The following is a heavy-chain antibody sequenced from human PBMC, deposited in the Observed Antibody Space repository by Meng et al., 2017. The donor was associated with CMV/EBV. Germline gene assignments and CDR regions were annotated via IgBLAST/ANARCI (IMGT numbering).Heavy chain of an antibody. V-gene: IGHV3-30-3*01. D-gene: IGHD2-8*01. CDR2: ISSDGSKA. J-gene: IGHJ6*02. Sequence: GESLKISCAASGFTFSSHAIHWVRQAPGKGLEWVAVISSDGSKAYYADSVRGRFTISRDNSKNTLHLQMVSLRAEDTAVYYCARPYCTSPRCWLYYYGLDVWGQGTTVTVSS. CDR1: GFTFSSHA. CDR3: ARPYCTSPRCWLYYYGLDV.